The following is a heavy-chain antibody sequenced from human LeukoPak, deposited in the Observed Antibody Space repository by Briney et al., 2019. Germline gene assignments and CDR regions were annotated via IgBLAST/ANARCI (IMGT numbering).Heavy chain of an antibody. V-gene: IGHV4-34*01. CDR3: ASTDYYDSSGYYT. Sequence: SETLSLTCAVYGGSFGGYYWSWIRQPPGKGLEWIGEINHSGSTNYNPSLKSRVTISVDTSKNQFSLKLSSVTAADTAVYYCASTDYYDSSGYYTWGQGTLVTVSS. D-gene: IGHD3-22*01. CDR1: GGSFGGYY. CDR2: INHSGST. J-gene: IGHJ5*02.